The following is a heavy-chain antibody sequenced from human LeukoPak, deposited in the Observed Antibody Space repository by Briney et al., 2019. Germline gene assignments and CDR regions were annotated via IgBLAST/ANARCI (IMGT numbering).Heavy chain of an antibody. V-gene: IGHV3-30*18. CDR2: ISYDESYK. Sequence: GGSLRLSCAASGFTFSNYGMHWVSQAPGKGLEWVAVISYDESYKYYADSVKGRFTISRDNSKNTLFLQMNSLRAEDTAVYYCAKGPRIQLWGIDYWGQGTLVTVSS. J-gene: IGHJ4*02. CDR3: AKGPRIQLWGIDY. CDR1: GFTFSNYG. D-gene: IGHD5-18*01.